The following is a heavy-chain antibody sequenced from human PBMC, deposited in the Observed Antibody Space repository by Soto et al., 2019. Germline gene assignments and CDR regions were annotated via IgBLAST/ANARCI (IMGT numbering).Heavy chain of an antibody. CDR3: ARRNYYDSTGYYPY. Sequence: PSETLSLTCAVSGASISSLDWWSWVRQPPGKGLEWIGEIYHTGASNYNASLKTRVTISVDKSKNQFSLKLSSVTAADTAVYYCARRNYYDSTGYYPYWGQGILVTVSS. D-gene: IGHD3-22*01. J-gene: IGHJ4*02. V-gene: IGHV4-4*02. CDR2: IYHTGAS. CDR1: GASISSLDW.